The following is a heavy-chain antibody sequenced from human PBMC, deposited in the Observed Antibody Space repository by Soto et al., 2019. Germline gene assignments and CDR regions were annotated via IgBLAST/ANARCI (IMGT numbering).Heavy chain of an antibody. CDR3: AKDVVEFTVTAFDY. D-gene: IGHD2-21*02. CDR2: ISGSGGST. Sequence: GESLKISCAASGFTFSSYAMSWVRQAPGKGLERVSAISGSGGSTYYADSVKGRFTISRDNSKNTLYLQMNSLRAEDTAVYYCAKDVVEFTVTAFDYWGQGTLVTVSS. CDR1: GFTFSSYA. V-gene: IGHV3-23*01. J-gene: IGHJ4*02.